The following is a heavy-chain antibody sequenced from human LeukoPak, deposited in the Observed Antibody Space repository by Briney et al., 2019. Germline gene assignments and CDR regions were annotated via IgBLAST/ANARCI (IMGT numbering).Heavy chain of an antibody. V-gene: IGHV4-34*01. CDR2: INHSGST. Sequence: PSETLSLTCAVYGGSFSGYYCSWIRQPPGKGLEWIGEINHSGSTNYNPSLKSRVTISVDTSKNQFSLKLSSVTAADTAVYFCARIRSHVPATSPADSWGQGTLVTVSS. CDR3: ARIRSHVPATSPADS. D-gene: IGHD2-2*01. J-gene: IGHJ5*01. CDR1: GGSFSGYY.